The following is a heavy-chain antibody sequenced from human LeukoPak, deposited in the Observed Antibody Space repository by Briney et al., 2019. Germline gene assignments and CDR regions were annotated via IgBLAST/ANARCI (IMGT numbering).Heavy chain of an antibody. CDR3: ARDGEYYDSSVRNGYAGNWFDP. Sequence: PGGSLRLSCAASGFTFSSYSMNWVRQAPGKGLEWVSSISSSSSYIYYADSVKGRFTISRDNAKNSLYLQMNSLRAEDTAVYYCARDGEYYDSSVRNGYAGNWFDPWGQGTLVTVSS. D-gene: IGHD3-22*01. CDR2: ISSSSSYI. V-gene: IGHV3-21*01. CDR1: GFTFSSYS. J-gene: IGHJ5*02.